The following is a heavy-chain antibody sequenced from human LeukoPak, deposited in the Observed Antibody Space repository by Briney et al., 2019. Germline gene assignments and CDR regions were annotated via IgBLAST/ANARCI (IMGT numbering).Heavy chain of an antibody. D-gene: IGHD5-18*01. CDR2: IGGSGAGT. J-gene: IGHJ4*02. CDR3: AKNGGDSYGTGHFDY. V-gene: IGHV3-23*01. Sequence: GESLRLSCAASTFTFSSYAMTWVRQAPGKGLEWVSAIGGSGAGTYYADSVKGRFTISRDNSKNTLYLQMNSLRAEDTAVYYCAKNGGDSYGTGHFDYWGQGTLVTVSS. CDR1: TFTFSSYA.